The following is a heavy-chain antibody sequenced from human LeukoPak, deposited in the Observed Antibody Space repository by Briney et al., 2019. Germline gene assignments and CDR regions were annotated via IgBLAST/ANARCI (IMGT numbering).Heavy chain of an antibody. V-gene: IGHV4-30-2*01. Sequence: KASETLSLTCTVSGGSISSGGYYWSWIRQPPGKGLEWIGYIYHSGSTYYNPSLKSRVTISVDRSKYQFSLKLSSVTAADTAVYYCASGDSSLFDYWGQGTLVTVSS. CDR2: IYHSGST. J-gene: IGHJ4*02. CDR3: ASGDSSLFDY. CDR1: GGSISSGGYY. D-gene: IGHD7-27*01.